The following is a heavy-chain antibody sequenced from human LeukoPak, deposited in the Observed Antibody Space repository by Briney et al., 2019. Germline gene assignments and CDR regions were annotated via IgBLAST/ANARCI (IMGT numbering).Heavy chain of an antibody. D-gene: IGHD3-16*01. V-gene: IGHV3-66*02. CDR3: AKVMPPGRIRFYSYYMDV. CDR1: GSTISSNY. J-gene: IGHJ6*03. Sequence: GGSLRLSCIGSGSTISSNYMTWVRQAPGKGLEWISVIYSGDKTYYADSVKGRFTISRDKSKNTLSLQMNGLRVEDTAVYYCAKVMPPGRIRFYSYYMDVWGKGTTVTVS. CDR2: IYSGDKT.